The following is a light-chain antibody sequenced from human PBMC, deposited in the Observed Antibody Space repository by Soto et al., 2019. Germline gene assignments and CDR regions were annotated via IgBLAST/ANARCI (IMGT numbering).Light chain of an antibody. CDR1: QSVRSN. CDR2: SAS. V-gene: IGKV3-15*01. J-gene: IGKJ4*01. CDR3: QHHSNWPFIT. Sequence: EIVMTQSPATLSVSPGDRATLSCRASQSVRSNLVWYQQRPGQPPRLLIYSASTRATNVPARFSGSGSGTNFTLTIISLQSEDLAVYYCQHHSNWPFITFGGGTKVEIK.